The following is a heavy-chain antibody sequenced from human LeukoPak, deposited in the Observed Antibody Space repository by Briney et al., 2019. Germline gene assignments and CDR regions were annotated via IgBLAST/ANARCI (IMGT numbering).Heavy chain of an antibody. V-gene: IGHV1-3*02. J-gene: IGHJ4*02. CDR3: AREVGYYYGSGSYSH. Sequence: ASVKVSCKASGYTFTSYAMHWVRQAPGQRLEWMGWSNAGNGNTKYSQEFQGRVTITTDESTSTAYMELSSLRSEDTAVYYCAREVGYYYGSGSYSHWGQGTLVTVSS. D-gene: IGHD3-10*01. CDR1: GYTFTSYA. CDR2: SNAGNGNT.